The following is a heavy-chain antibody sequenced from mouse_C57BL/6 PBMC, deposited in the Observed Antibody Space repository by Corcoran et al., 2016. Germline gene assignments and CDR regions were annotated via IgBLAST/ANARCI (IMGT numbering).Heavy chain of an antibody. CDR2: IDPEDGDT. J-gene: IGHJ3*01. CDR1: GFNIKDYY. V-gene: IGHV14-1*01. CDR3: TAGAWFAY. Sequence: EVQLQQSGAELVRPGASVKLSCTASGFNIKDYYMHWVKQRPEQGLEWIGRIDPEDGDTEYAPKFQGKATMTADTSSNPAYLQLSSLPSEDTAVYYCTAGAWFAYWGQGTLVTVSA.